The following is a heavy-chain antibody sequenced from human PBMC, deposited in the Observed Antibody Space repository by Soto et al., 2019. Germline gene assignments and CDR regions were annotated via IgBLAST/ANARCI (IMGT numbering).Heavy chain of an antibody. J-gene: IGHJ5*02. CDR2: ISSSSSYI. CDR3: ARDLGYCSSTSCYPGGWFDP. D-gene: IGHD2-2*01. CDR1: GFTFSSYS. Sequence: EVQLVESGGGLVKPGGSLRLSCAASGFTFSSYSMNWVRQAPGKGLEWVSSISSSSSYIYYADSVKGRFTISRDNAKNSLYLQMNSLRAEDTALYYCARDLGYCSSTSCYPGGWFDPWGQGTLVTVSS. V-gene: IGHV3-21*01.